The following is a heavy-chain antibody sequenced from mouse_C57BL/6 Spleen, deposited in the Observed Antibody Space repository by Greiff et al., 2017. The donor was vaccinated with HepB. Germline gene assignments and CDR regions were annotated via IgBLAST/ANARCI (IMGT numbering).Heavy chain of an antibody. CDR1: GYTFTSYG. CDR3: ARFYDYDGGPYYYAMDY. D-gene: IGHD2-4*01. Sequence: QVQLQQSGAELARPGASVKLSCKASGYTFTSYGISWVKQRTGQGLEWIGEIYPRSGNTYYNEKFKGKATLTADKSSSTAYMELRSLTSEDSAVYFCARFYDYDGGPYYYAMDYWGQGTSVTVSS. V-gene: IGHV1-81*01. CDR2: IYPRSGNT. J-gene: IGHJ4*01.